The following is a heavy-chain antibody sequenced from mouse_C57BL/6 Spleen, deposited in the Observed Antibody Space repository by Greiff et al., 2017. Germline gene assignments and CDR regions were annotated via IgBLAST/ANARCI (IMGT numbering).Heavy chain of an antibody. J-gene: IGHJ4*01. D-gene: IGHD1-1*01. V-gene: IGHV1-81*01. CDR1: GYTFTSYG. CDR2: IYPRSGNT. CDR3: ARSTTVEEAFCAMDY. Sequence: QVQLQQSGAELARPGASVKLSCKASGYTFTSYGISWVKQRTGQGLEWIGEIYPRSGNTYYNEKFKGKATLTADKSSSTAYMELRSLTSEDSAVYFCARSTTVEEAFCAMDYWGQGTSVTVSS.